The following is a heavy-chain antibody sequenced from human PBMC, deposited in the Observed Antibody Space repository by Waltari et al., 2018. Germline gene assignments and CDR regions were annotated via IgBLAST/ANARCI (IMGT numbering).Heavy chain of an antibody. CDR1: GFRFVDYG. V-gene: IGHV3-20*04. J-gene: IGHJ4*02. CDR3: ARWLGAYAYSLFDY. CDR2: FNWNGGST. Sequence: EVQLVESGGSVVRPGGSLRPSCAASGFRFVDYGMSWVRQAPGKGLEWVSGFNWNGGSTAYADSVKGRFTMSRDNAKNSLHLQMKSLRAEDTALYYCARWLGAYAYSLFDYWGQGTPVTVSS. D-gene: IGHD3-16*01.